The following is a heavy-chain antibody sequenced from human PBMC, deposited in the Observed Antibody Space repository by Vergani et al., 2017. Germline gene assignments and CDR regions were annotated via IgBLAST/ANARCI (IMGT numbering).Heavy chain of an antibody. CDR3: AKRGVRDTAMALDY. CDR2: IGTAGDT. V-gene: IGHV3-23*01. Sequence: VELLESGGGLAQPGGSLRVSCSASGFRVTTYYMSWVRQAPGKGLEWVSAIGTAGDTYYPGSVKGRFTISRDNSKNTLYLQMNSLRAEDTAVYYCAKRGVRDTAMALDYWGQGTLVTVSS. J-gene: IGHJ4*02. D-gene: IGHD5-18*01. CDR1: GFRVTTYY.